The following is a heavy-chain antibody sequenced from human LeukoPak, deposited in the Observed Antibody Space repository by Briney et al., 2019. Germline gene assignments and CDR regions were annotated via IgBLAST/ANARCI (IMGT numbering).Heavy chain of an antibody. V-gene: IGHV1-46*01. CDR3: ARSPSGYDTYYYYMDV. CDR2: INPSGGST. Sequence: ASVKVSCKASGYTFTSHYMHWVRQAPGQGLEWMGIINPSGGSTSYAQKFQGRVTMTRDMSTSTVYMELSSLRSEDTAVYYCARSPSGYDTYYYYMDVWGKGTTVTVSS. CDR1: GYTFTSHY. D-gene: IGHD5-12*01. J-gene: IGHJ6*03.